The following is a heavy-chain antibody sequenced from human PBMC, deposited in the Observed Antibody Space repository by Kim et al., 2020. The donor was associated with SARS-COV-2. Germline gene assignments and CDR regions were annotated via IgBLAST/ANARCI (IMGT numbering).Heavy chain of an antibody. CDR3: AQDFVYSSGWYNY. D-gene: IGHD6-19*01. V-gene: IGHV3-23*01. Sequence: YADSAKGRFTISRDNSKNTLYLQMNSLRAEDTAVYYCAQDFVYSSGWYNYWGQGTLVTVSS. J-gene: IGHJ4*02.